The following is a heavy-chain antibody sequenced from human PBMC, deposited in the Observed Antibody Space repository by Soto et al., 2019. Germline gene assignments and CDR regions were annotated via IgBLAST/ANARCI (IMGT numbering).Heavy chain of an antibody. CDR1: GGSIRSSTYQ. CDR2: AYYSEST. CDR3: ARDRNWKVDY. D-gene: IGHD1-1*01. V-gene: IGHV4-39*02. Sequence: SETLSLTCTVSGGSIRSSTYQWGWIRQPPGRGLEWIGSAYYSESTYYNPSLKSRVAVSVDTFKNQFSLKVTSVTAADTAVYYCARDRNWKVDYWGQGTLVTVSS. J-gene: IGHJ4*02.